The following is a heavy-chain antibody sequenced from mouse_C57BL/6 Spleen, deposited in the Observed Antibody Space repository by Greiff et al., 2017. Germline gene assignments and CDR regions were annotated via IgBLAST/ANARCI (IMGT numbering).Heavy chain of an antibody. CDR1: GYTFTSYW. CDR2: IDPSDSYT. V-gene: IGHV1-69*01. J-gene: IGHJ2*01. D-gene: IGHD1-1*01. CDR3: ARRYYYGKDY. Sequence: QVQLQQPGAELVMPGASVKLSCKASGYTFTSYWMHWVKQRPGQGLEWIGEIDPSDSYTNYNQKFKGKSTLTVDKSSSTAYMQLSSLTSEDSAVYYCARRYYYGKDYWGQGTTPTVSS.